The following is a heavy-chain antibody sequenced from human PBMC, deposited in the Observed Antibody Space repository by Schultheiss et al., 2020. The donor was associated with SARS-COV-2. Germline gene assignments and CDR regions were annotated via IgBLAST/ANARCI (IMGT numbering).Heavy chain of an antibody. J-gene: IGHJ4*02. CDR3: ARCYYDSSGYYNFDY. CDR2: ISYDGSNK. CDR1: GFTFSNSD. D-gene: IGHD3-22*01. V-gene: IGHV3-30*03. Sequence: GGSLRLSCAASGFTFSNSDMNWVRQAPGKGLEWVAVISYDGSNKYYADSVKGRFTISRDNSKNTLYLQMNSLRAEDTAVYYCARCYYDSSGYYNFDYWGQGTLVTVSS.